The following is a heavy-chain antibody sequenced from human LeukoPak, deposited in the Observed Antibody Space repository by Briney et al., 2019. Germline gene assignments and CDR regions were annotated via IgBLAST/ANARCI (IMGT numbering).Heavy chain of an antibody. J-gene: IGHJ6*03. Sequence: SETLSLTCTVSGGSISSYYWSWLRQPPGKGLDWIGYISYPGSTNYNPSLNSRVTISIDTSKNQFSLKLSSVTAADTAVYYCARGVGELLSYYYYYMDVWGKGTTVTISS. CDR1: GGSISSYY. CDR2: ISYPGST. V-gene: IGHV4-59*01. CDR3: ARGVGELLSYYYYYMDV. D-gene: IGHD3-10*01.